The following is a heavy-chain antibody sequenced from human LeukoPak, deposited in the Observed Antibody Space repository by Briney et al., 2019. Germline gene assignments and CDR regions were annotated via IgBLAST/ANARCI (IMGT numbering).Heavy chain of an antibody. CDR3: ARKVDGYNNFDY. Sequence: GGSLRLSCAASGFTFSSYSMNWVRQAPGKGLEWVSSISSSSSYIYYADSVKGRFTISRDNAKNSLYLQVNSLRAEDTAVYYCARKVDGYNNFDYWGQGTLVTVSS. V-gene: IGHV3-21*01. CDR2: ISSSSSYI. J-gene: IGHJ4*02. CDR1: GFTFSSYS. D-gene: IGHD5-24*01.